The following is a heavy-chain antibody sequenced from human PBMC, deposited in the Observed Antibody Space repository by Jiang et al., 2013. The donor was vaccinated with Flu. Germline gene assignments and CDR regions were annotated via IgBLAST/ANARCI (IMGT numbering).Heavy chain of an antibody. CDR1: GGTFSQSA. V-gene: IGHV1-69*10. D-gene: IGHD3-22*01. CDR2: SIPIRALA. J-gene: IGHJ3*02. Sequence: VSCKSSGGTFSQSAISWVRQAPGQGLEWWGGSIPIRALAHYAQNFQGRVTIIADKTTSTAYMELSSLRPEDTAVYYCARDYDRSGYYGVFGRQRGYGFDIWGQGTLVIVSS. CDR3: ARDYDRSGYYGVFGRQRGYGFDI.